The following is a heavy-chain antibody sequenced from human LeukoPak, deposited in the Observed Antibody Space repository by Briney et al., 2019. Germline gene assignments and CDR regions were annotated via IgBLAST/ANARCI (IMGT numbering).Heavy chain of an antibody. CDR1: GFTFSNAW. D-gene: IGHD2-2*03. V-gene: IGHV3-15*01. J-gene: IGHJ6*02. Sequence: GGSLRLSCAASGFTFSNAWMSWVRQAPGKGPEWVGRIKSKTDGGTTDYAAPVKGRFTISRDDSKNTLYLQMSSLKTEDTAVYFCTTVGIVVVPAANTYYYNMDVWGQGTTVTVSS. CDR2: IKSKTDGGTT. CDR3: TTVGIVVVPAANTYYYNMDV.